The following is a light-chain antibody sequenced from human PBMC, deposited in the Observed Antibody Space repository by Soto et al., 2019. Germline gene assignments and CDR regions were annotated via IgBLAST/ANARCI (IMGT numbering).Light chain of an antibody. V-gene: IGKV3-11*01. CDR2: LTS. CDR3: HQRQSWPRT. J-gene: IGKJ1*01. Sequence: EIVLTQSPATLSSFPGERATLSCRASQAVNTRLAWYQHKPGQALRLLIYLTSNRATGIPARFSGSGSGTDFTLTISSLEPEDSAVYYCHQRQSWPRTFGQGTKVDIK. CDR1: QAVNTR.